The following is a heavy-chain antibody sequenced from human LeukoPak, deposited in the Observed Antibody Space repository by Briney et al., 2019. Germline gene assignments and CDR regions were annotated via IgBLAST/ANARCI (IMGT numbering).Heavy chain of an antibody. D-gene: IGHD3-10*01. CDR3: ARHPAPYYYASGIPPYYMDV. CDR2: INHSGST. CDR1: GGSFSGYY. J-gene: IGHJ6*03. Sequence: SETLSLTCAVYGGSFSGYYWSWIRQPPGKGLEWIGEINHSGSTNYNPSLKSRVTISVDTSKNQFSLKLSSVTAADTAVYFCARHPAPYYYASGIPPYYMDVWGKGTTVTISS. V-gene: IGHV4-34*01.